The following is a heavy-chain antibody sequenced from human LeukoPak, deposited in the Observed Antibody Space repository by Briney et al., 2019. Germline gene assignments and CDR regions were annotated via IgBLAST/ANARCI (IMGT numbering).Heavy chain of an antibody. CDR2: INPNSGGT. CDR3: ATADRTYSSGWTPDY. V-gene: IGHV1-2*02. D-gene: IGHD6-19*01. Sequence: ASVKVSCKASGYTFTGYYMHWVRQPPGQGLEWMGWINPNSGGTNYAQKLHGRVTMTTDTSTNTAYMELRSLRSDDTAVYYCATADRTYSSGWTPDYWGQGTLVTVSS. CDR1: GYTFTGYY. J-gene: IGHJ4*02.